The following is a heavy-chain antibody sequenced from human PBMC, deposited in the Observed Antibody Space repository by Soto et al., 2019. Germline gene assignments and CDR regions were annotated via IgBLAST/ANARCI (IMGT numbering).Heavy chain of an antibody. CDR2: FYPGDSDT. CDR3: ARQGNGAEGFDY. V-gene: IGHV5-51*01. J-gene: IGHJ4*02. CDR1: GYYFPSYW. D-gene: IGHD4-17*01. Sequence: GESLKISCKGSGYYFPSYWIGWVRQMPGKGLEWMGIFYPGDSDTRYNPSFQGQVTISADRSISTAYLQWSSLKPSDTAMYYCARQGNGAEGFDYWGQGPLVTVSS.